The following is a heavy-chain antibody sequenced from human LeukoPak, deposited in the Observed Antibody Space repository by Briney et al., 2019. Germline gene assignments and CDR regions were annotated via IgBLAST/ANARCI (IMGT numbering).Heavy chain of an antibody. V-gene: IGHV4-39*01. D-gene: IGHD2-8*01. J-gene: IGHJ3*02. CDR2: IYYSGST. CDR3: ARLPQLGYCPNGVCLDAFDI. CDR1: GGSISSSSYY. Sequence: PSETLSLTCTVSGGSISSSSYYWGWIRQPPGKGLGWIGSIYYSGSTYYNPSLKSRVTISVDTSKNQFSLKLSSVTAADTAVYYCARLPQLGYCPNGVCLDAFDIWGQRTMVTVSS.